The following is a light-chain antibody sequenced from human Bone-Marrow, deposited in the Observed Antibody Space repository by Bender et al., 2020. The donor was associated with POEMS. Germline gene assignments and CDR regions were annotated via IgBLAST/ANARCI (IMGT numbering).Light chain of an antibody. Sequence: QAALTQPRSVSGSPGQSVTISCTGTGSDVGAYNFVSWYQQYPGKAPKLIIFNVNQRPSEVPNRFSGSKSGNTASLTIFGLLPDDEADYYCSSYAEISLIFGTGTKLTVL. J-gene: IGLJ1*01. V-gene: IGLV2-11*01. CDR1: GSDVGAYNF. CDR2: NVN. CDR3: SSYAEISLI.